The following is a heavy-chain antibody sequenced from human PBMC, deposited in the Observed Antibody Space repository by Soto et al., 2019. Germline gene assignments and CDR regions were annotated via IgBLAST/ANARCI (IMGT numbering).Heavy chain of an antibody. D-gene: IGHD6-19*01. V-gene: IGHV4-59*02. CDR3: ARVGSSGWSPDY. J-gene: IGHJ4*02. CDR1: GGSVTGHY. CDR2: IYYSGGT. Sequence: QVQLQESGPGLVEPSETLSLTCTVSGGSVTGHYWIWIRQPPGKGLEWIGYIYYSGGTNYNPSLKSRVTISVDTSKNQFSRKLSSVTAADTALYYCARVGSSGWSPDYWGQGTLVTVSS.